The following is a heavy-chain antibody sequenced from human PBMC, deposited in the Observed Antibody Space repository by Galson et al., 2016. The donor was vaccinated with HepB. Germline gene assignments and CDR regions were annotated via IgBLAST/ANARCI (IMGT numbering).Heavy chain of an antibody. J-gene: IGHJ4*02. CDR3: ARAQSVAGSGIYFNY. Sequence: ETLSPTCAVSGGSISSYSWWCWVRRPPGQGLEWLGEIYHTGTTASTPSLKSRVTISVDKSKNQFSLKLSSVTAADTAVYYCARAQSVAGSGIYFNYWGQGSLVTVSS. D-gene: IGHD6-19*01. V-gene: IGHV4-4*02. CDR2: IYHTGTT. CDR1: GGSISSYSW.